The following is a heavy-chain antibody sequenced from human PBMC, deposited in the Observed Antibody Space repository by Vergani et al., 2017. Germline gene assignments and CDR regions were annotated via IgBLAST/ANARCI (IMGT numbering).Heavy chain of an antibody. V-gene: IGHV1-2*04. D-gene: IGHD6-19*01. J-gene: IGHJ6*02. CDR2: INPNSGGT. Sequence: QVQLVQSGAEVKKPGASVKVSCKASGYTFTGYYMHWVRQAPGQGLEWMGWINPNSGGTNYAQKFQGWVTMTRDTSISTAYMELSRLRSDDTAVYYCAREEAVAGTGYYYYGMDVWGQGTTVTVSS. CDR1: GYTFTGYY. CDR3: AREEAVAGTGYYYYGMDV.